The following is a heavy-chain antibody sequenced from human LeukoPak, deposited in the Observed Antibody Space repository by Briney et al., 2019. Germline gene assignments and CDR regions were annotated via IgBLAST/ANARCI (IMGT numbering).Heavy chain of an antibody. J-gene: IGHJ4*02. V-gene: IGHV3-33*01. CDR1: GFIFSSYG. Sequence: GRSLRLSCAASGFIFSSYGMHWVRQAPGKGLEWVAVIWFDENNRYYADSVKGRFTISRDNSKNTLYLQMNSLRAEDTAVYYCARAMSGGWVSDYWGQGILVTVPS. CDR2: IWFDENNR. D-gene: IGHD6-19*01. CDR3: ARAMSGGWVSDY.